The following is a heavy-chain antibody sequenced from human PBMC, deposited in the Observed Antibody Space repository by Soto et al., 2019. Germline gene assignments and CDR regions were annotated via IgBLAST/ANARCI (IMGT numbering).Heavy chain of an antibody. Sequence: EAQLVDSGGGLVKPGESLTLSCEVSGLSFRDAWLTWVRQAPGKGLEGVGHSRGGGGTADYAAPVQGRFRMSRDLSKHTRYLQMNSLQADDTGLYYCTWMNTVTYVYNWGRGTLVTVSS. CDR2: SRGGGGTA. J-gene: IGHJ4*02. D-gene: IGHD4-17*01. CDR1: GLSFRDAW. V-gene: IGHV3-15*01. CDR3: TWMNTVTYVYN.